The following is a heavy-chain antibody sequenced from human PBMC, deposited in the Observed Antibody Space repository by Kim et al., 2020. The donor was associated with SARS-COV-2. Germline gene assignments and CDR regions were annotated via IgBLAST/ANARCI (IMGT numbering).Heavy chain of an antibody. CDR3: VRLVVAAPFDF. CDR2: T. V-gene: IGHV3-74*01. Sequence: TSYADSVKGRFTISRDNAKNTLDLQLNSLRAVDTAVYYCVRLVVAAPFDFWGQGTLVTVSS. D-gene: IGHD2-15*01. J-gene: IGHJ4*02.